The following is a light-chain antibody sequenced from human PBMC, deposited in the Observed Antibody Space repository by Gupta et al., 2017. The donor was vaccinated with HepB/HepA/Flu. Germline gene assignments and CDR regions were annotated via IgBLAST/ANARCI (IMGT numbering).Light chain of an antibody. Sequence: EIVLTQSPATLSLSPGERATLSCRASETVSSSLAWYQQKPGQAPRLLIYDASKRATGIPARFSGSGSGTDFTLTISSLEPEDFAVYYCHQRSAWPLTFGGGTKVEIK. V-gene: IGKV3-11*01. CDR2: DAS. CDR1: ETVSSS. CDR3: HQRSAWPLT. J-gene: IGKJ4*01.